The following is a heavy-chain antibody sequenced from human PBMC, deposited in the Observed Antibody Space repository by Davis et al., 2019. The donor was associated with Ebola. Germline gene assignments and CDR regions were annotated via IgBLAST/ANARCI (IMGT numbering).Heavy chain of an antibody. J-gene: IGHJ6*02. CDR2: ISSSGSTM. V-gene: IGHV3-11*01. Sequence: GESLKISCAASGLSVRDTDMNWVRQAPGKGLEWVSYISSSGSTMYYADSVRGRFTISRDNAKNSLYLQMNSLRAEDTAVYYCARVLCSGGSCYDYYGMDVWGQGTTVTVSS. D-gene: IGHD2-15*01. CDR1: GLSVRDTD. CDR3: ARVLCSGGSCYDYYGMDV.